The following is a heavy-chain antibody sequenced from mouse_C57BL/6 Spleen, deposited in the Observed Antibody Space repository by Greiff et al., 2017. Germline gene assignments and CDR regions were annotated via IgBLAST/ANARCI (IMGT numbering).Heavy chain of an antibody. CDR3: TRDGDYYGSSLYYFDY. CDR2: ISSGGDYI. V-gene: IGHV5-9-1*02. J-gene: IGHJ2*01. Sequence: EVHLVESGEGLVKPGGSLKLSCAASGFTFSSYAMSWVRQTPEKRLEWVAYISSGGDYIYYADTVKGRFTISRDNARNTLYLQMSSLKSEDTAMYYCTRDGDYYGSSLYYFDYWGQGTTLTVSS. CDR1: GFTFSSYA. D-gene: IGHD1-1*01.